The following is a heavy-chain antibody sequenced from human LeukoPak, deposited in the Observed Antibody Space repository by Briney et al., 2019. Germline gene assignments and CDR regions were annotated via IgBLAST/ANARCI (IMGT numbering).Heavy chain of an antibody. Sequence: PGGSLRLSCAASGFTFSGYAMGWVRQAPGKGLEWVSAISGSGTNTYYADSVKSRFTISRDNSKNTLYLQMNSLRAEDTAVYYCAKDRYYYDSTGYRGIDFWGQGTLATVSS. J-gene: IGHJ4*02. CDR1: GFTFSGYA. CDR3: AKDRYYYDSTGYRGIDF. V-gene: IGHV3-23*01. D-gene: IGHD3-22*01. CDR2: ISGSGTNT.